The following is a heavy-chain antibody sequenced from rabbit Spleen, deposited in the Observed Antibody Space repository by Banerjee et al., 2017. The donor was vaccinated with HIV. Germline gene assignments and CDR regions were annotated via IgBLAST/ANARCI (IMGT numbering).Heavy chain of an antibody. D-gene: IGHD4-2*01. CDR1: GFTLSSYY. V-gene: IGHV1S7*01. J-gene: IGHJ4*01. CDR2: IDPVFGIT. CDR3: ARDGAGGADYVPYYLNL. Sequence: QLKESGGGLVQPGGSLKLSCKASGFTLSSYYMNWVRQAPGKGLEWIGYIDPVFGITYYASWVNARFSISRENAQNTVFLQMTSLIAADTATYFCARDGAGGADYVPYYLNLWGPGTLVTVS.